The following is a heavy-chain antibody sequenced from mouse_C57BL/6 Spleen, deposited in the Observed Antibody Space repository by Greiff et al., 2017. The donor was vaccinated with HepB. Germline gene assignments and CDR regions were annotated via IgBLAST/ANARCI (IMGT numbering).Heavy chain of an antibody. CDR2: ISYDGSN. V-gene: IGHV3-6*01. J-gene: IGHJ2*01. Sequence: EVKLQESGPGLVKPSQSLSLTCSVTGYSITSGYYWNWIRQFPGNKLEWMGYISYDGSNNYNPSLKNRISITRDPSKNQFFLKLNSVTTEDTATYYCRGAYYYGSSYYFDYWGQGTTLTVSS. D-gene: IGHD1-1*01. CDR1: GYSITSGYY. CDR3: RGAYYYGSSYYFDY.